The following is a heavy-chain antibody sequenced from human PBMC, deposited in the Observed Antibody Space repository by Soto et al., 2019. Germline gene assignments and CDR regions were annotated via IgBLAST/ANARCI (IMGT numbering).Heavy chain of an antibody. J-gene: IGHJ4*02. Sequence: EVQLVESGGGLIQPGGSLRLSCAVSGFTVSNNYMSWVRQAPGKGLEGVSVIYSGGYTAYGDSVKGRFTISRDNSKNTLYLQKKSPGADDTGVFFCGRLPGGGGYWGQGTLVTVSS. V-gene: IGHV3-53*01. CDR3: GRLPGGGGY. CDR1: GFTVSNNY. D-gene: IGHD6-25*01. CDR2: IYSGGYT.